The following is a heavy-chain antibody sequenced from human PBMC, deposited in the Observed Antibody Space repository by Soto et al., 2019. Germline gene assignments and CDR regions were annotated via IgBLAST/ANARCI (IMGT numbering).Heavy chain of an antibody. CDR1: GYTFTSYG. CDR3: ARVKKGSSWYRYYYYGMDV. D-gene: IGHD6-13*01. Sequence: QVQLVQSGAEVKKPGASVKVSCKASGYTFTSYGISWVRQAPGQGLEWMGWISAYNGNTNYAQKLQGRVTMTTDTATSTAYMELRSLRSDDTAVYYCARVKKGSSWYRYYYYGMDVWGQGTTVTVSS. V-gene: IGHV1-18*04. CDR2: ISAYNGNT. J-gene: IGHJ6*02.